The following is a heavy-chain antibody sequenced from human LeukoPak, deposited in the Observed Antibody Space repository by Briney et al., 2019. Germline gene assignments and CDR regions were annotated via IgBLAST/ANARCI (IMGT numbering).Heavy chain of an antibody. V-gene: IGHV7-4-1*02. CDR1: GYTFTSYA. CDR3: ARAGPGYYDSSGFDY. J-gene: IGHJ4*02. D-gene: IGHD3-22*01. Sequence: EASGKVSCKASGYTFTSYAMNWVRQAPGQGLEWMGWINTNTGNPTYAQGFTGRFVFSLDTSVSTAYLQISSLKAEDTAVYYCARAGPGYYDSSGFDYWGQGTLVTVSS. CDR2: INTNTGNP.